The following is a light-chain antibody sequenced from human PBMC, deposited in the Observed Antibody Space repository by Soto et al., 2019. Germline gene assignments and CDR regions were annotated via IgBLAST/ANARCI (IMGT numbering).Light chain of an antibody. J-gene: IGKJ4*01. CDR1: QSIYRS. V-gene: IGKV1-39*01. Sequence: DIQMTQPPSSLSASVGDRVTVTCRASQSIYRSLNWYQQKPGKAPKLLIYAASSLQSGVPSRFSGSGSGTDFTLTISSLQPEDFATYYCQQCYSSPLTFGGGTKVEI. CDR2: AAS. CDR3: QQCYSSPLT.